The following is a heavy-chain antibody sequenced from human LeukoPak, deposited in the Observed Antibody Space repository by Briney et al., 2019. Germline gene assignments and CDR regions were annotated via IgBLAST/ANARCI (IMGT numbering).Heavy chain of an antibody. D-gene: IGHD3-22*01. CDR2: ISGSGGST. V-gene: IGHV3-23*01. J-gene: IGHJ4*02. Sequence: GGSLRLSCAASGFTFSSYAMSWVRQAPGKGLEWASAISGSGGSTYYADSVKGRFTISRDNSKNTLYLQMNSLRAEDTAVYYCAKGAAYYYDSSGYYFDYWGQGTLVTVSS. CDR1: GFTFSSYA. CDR3: AKGAAYYYDSSGYYFDY.